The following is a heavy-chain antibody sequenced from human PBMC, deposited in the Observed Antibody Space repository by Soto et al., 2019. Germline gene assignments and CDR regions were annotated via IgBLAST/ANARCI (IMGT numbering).Heavy chain of an antibody. D-gene: IGHD3-16*02. J-gene: IGHJ5*02. V-gene: IGHV1-69*13. CDR1: GGTFSSYA. CDR3: ARVKAYYDYVWGSYRNNWFDP. CDR2: IIPIFGTA. Sequence: EASVKVSCKASGGTFSSYAISWVRQAPGQGLEWMGGIIPIFGTANYAQKFQGRVTITADESTSTAYMELSSLRSEDTAVYYCARVKAYYDYVWGSYRNNWFDPWGQGTLVTVSS.